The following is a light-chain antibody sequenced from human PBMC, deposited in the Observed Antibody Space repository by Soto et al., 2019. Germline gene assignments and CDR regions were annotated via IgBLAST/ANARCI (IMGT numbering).Light chain of an antibody. J-gene: IGKJ5*01. V-gene: IGKV3-20*01. Sequence: EIVLTQSPGTLSLSPGERTTLSCRASQRVSGSYLAWYQQQPGQAPRLLISAASSRATGIPDRLSGSGSGTDFTLTITRLEPEDFAVYYCQQYGSSPPITFGQGKRLEI. CDR1: QRVSGSY. CDR2: AAS. CDR3: QQYGSSPPIT.